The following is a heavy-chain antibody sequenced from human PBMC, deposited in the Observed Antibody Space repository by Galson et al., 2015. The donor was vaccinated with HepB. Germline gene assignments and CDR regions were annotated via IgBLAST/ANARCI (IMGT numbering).Heavy chain of an antibody. J-gene: IGHJ3*02. CDR3: ASTRSTSRQQLATDAFDI. V-gene: IGHV5-51*01. CDR2: IYPGDSDT. D-gene: IGHD6-13*01. CDR1: GSSFTSYW. Sequence: QSGAEVTKPGESLKISCKGSGSSFTSYWIGWVRQMPGKGLEWMGIIYPGDSDTRYSPSFQGQVTISADKSISTAYLQWSSLKASDTAMYYCASTRSTSRQQLATDAFDIWGQGTMVTVSS.